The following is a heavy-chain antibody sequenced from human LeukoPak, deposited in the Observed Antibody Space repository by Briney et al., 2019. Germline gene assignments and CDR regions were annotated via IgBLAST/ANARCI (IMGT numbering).Heavy chain of an antibody. D-gene: IGHD1-1*01. CDR3: AKVQLERRELLPNFDY. J-gene: IGHJ4*02. CDR2: INSGGGT. Sequence: GGSLRLSCAASGFSVSSNYMSWVRQAPGKGLEWVSVINSGGGTYYADSVKGRFTISRDNSKNTLYLQMNSLRVEDTAVYYCAKVQLERRELLPNFDYWGQGTLVTVSS. CDR1: GFSVSSNY. V-gene: IGHV3-53*05.